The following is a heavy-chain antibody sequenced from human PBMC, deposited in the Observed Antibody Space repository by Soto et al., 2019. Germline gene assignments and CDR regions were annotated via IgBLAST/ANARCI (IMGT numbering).Heavy chain of an antibody. Sequence: ASVKVSCKASGYTFTSYYMHWVRQAPGQGLEWMGIINPSGGSTSYAQKFQGRVTMTRDTSTSTVYMELSNLRSADTAVYYCARDHGSWYIDYWGQGTLVTVSS. CDR3: ARDHGSWYIDY. CDR1: GYTFTSYY. CDR2: INPSGGST. V-gene: IGHV1-46*01. D-gene: IGHD6-13*01. J-gene: IGHJ4*02.